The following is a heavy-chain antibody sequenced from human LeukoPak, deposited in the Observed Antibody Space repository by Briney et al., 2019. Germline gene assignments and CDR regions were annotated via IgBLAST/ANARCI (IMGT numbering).Heavy chain of an antibody. CDR2: ISSSGSTI. J-gene: IGHJ4*02. D-gene: IGHD2-21*02. Sequence: GGSLRLSCAASGFTFSDYYMSWIRQAPGKGLEWVSYISSSGSTIYYADSVKGRFTISRDNSKNTLYLQMNSLRAEDTAVFYCARAYCGGDCYLAYWGQGTLVTVSS. V-gene: IGHV3-11*01. CDR1: GFTFSDYY. CDR3: ARAYCGGDCYLAY.